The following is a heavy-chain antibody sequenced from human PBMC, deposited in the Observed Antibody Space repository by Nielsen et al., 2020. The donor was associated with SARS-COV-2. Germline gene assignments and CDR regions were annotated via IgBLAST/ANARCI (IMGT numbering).Heavy chain of an antibody. CDR3: ARASRPERIVVVPAANYYYYYMDV. Sequence: GGSLRLSCAASGFTFRIYGMHWVRQAPGRGLEWVAVITYDGSNKYYAESVKGRFTVSRDNSKNTLFLQMNSLKPEDSAVYYCARASRPERIVVVPAANYYYYYMDVWGKGTTVTVSS. D-gene: IGHD2-2*01. J-gene: IGHJ6*03. CDR2: ITYDGSNK. CDR1: GFTFRIYG. V-gene: IGHV3-30*03.